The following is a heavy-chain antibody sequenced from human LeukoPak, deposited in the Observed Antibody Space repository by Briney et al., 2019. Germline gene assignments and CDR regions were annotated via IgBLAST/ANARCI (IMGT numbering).Heavy chain of an antibody. Sequence: YPGGSLTLSCAVSGFTLSNYGMSWVRQAPGKGLEWVAGISDGGGRTDSAASVKGRFSISRDNPKNTLYLQMNSLRAEDTAVYFCAKRGVVIRVILVGFHKEANYFDSWGQGALVTVSS. CDR2: ISDGGGRT. CDR1: GFTLSNYG. D-gene: IGHD3-22*01. V-gene: IGHV3-23*01. J-gene: IGHJ4*02. CDR3: AKRGVVIRVILVGFHKEANYFDS.